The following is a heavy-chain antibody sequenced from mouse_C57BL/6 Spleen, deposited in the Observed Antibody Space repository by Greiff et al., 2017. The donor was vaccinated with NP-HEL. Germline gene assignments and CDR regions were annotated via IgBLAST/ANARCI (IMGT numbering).Heavy chain of an antibody. V-gene: IGHV1-15*01. J-gene: IGHJ2*01. CDR2: IDPETGGT. CDR1: GYTFTDYE. D-gene: IGHD2-3*01. CDR3: TRGLLGFDY. Sequence: QVQLQQSGAELVRPGASVTLSCKASGYTFTDYEMHWVKQTPVHGLEWIGAIDPETGGTAYNQKFKGKAILTADKSSSTAYMELRSLTSEDSAVYYCTRGLLGFDYWGQGTTLTVSS.